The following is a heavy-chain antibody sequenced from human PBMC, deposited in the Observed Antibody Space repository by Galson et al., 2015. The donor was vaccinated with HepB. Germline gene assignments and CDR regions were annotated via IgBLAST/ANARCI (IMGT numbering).Heavy chain of an antibody. CDR3: AREMVRGVGMDV. CDR1: GFTFSTYN. J-gene: IGHJ6*02. Sequence: SLRLSCAASGFTFSTYNMNWVRQVPGKGLEWVSYISSSSYTIYYADSVKGRFTISRDNAKNSLYLQMNSLRAEDTAVYYCAREMVRGVGMDVWGQGTTVTVS. V-gene: IGHV3-48*04. D-gene: IGHD3-10*01. CDR2: ISSSSYTI.